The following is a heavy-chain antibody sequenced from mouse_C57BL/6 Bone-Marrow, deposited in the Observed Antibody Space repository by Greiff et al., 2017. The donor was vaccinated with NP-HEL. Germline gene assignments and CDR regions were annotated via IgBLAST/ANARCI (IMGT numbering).Heavy chain of an antibody. CDR2: IYPGSGST. D-gene: IGHD1-1*01. V-gene: IGHV1-55*01. CDR3: ASPPPITTVERWIAY. CDR1: GYTFTSYW. J-gene: IGHJ3*01. Sequence: QVQLQQPGAELVKPGASVKMSCKASGYTFTSYWITWVKQRPGQGLEWIGDIYPGSGSTNYNEKFKSKATLTVDTSSSTAYMQLSSLTSEDSAVYYCASPPPITTVERWIAYWGQGTLVTVSA.